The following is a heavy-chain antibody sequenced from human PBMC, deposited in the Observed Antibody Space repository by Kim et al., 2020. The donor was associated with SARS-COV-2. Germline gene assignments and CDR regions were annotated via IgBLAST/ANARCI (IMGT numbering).Heavy chain of an antibody. D-gene: IGHD6-19*01. CDR1: GVSISSSSYY. V-gene: IGHV4-39*07. CDR3: AGYSSGWTSLDYFDY. Sequence: SETLSLTCSVSGVSISSSSYYWGWIRQPPGKGLEWIGSIYYSGTTYYNPSLKSRVTMSVDTSKNQFSLKLTSVTAADTAVYYCAGYSSGWTSLDYFDYWG. CDR2: IYYSGTT. J-gene: IGHJ4*01.